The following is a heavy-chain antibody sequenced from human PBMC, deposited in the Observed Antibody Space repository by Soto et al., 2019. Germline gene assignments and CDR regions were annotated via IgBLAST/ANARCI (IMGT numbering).Heavy chain of an antibody. CDR3: AKGYEWGYFPR. J-gene: IGHJ1*01. V-gene: IGHV3-9*01. CDR2: ISWNGGTI. D-gene: IGHD1-20*01. Sequence: EVQLVVSGGGLVQPGRSLRLSCAASGFTFGDYAMHWVRQVPGKGLEWVSGISWNGGTIAYADSVKGRFTIARDNAKNSLYLQMNSLRAEDTALYYCAKGYEWGYFPRWGQGTLVTVSS. CDR1: GFTFGDYA.